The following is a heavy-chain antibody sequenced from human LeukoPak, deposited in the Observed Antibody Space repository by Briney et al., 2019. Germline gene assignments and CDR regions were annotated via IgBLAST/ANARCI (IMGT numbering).Heavy chain of an antibody. J-gene: IGHJ4*02. D-gene: IGHD3-22*01. V-gene: IGHV4-34*01. CDR1: GGSFSGYY. CDR3: ASLSTYYYDSSGYSFDY. Sequence: PSETLSLTCAVYGGSFSGYYWSWIRQPPGKGLECIGEINHSGSTNYNPSLKSRVTISVDTSKNQFSLKLSSVTAADTAVYYCASLSTYYYDSSGYSFDYWGQGTLVTVSS. CDR2: INHSGST.